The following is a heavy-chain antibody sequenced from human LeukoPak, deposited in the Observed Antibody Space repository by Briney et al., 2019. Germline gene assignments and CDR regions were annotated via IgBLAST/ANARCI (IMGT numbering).Heavy chain of an antibody. CDR1: GVNFDQYA. V-gene: IGHV3-23*01. Sequence: GGSLRLSCAASGVNFDQYAMNWVRQAPGKGLEWVSFISGGGAKTFYADSVKGRFSISRDNSKNTVYLHMNSLRTEDTAIYYWAKCSYRYGNDALVMWGQGTMVTVSS. CDR3: AKCSYRYGNDALVM. CDR2: ISGGGAKT. J-gene: IGHJ3*02. D-gene: IGHD3-16*02.